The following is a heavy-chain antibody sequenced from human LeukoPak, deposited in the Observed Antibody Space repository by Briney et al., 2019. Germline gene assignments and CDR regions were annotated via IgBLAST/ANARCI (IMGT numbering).Heavy chain of an antibody. V-gene: IGHV4-4*07. CDR1: GGSISSYY. Sequence: SETLSLTCTVSGGSISSYYWSWIRQPAGKGLEWIGRIYTSGSTNNNPSLKSRVTMSVDTSKNQFSLKLSSVTAADTAVYYCAGFPGLGYGDSWENYFDYWGQGTLVTVSS. CDR3: AGFPGLGYGDSWENYFDY. J-gene: IGHJ4*02. CDR2: IYTSGST. D-gene: IGHD4-17*01.